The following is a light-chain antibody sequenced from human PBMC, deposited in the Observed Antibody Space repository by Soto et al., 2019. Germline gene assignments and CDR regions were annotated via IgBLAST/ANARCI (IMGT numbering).Light chain of an antibody. V-gene: IGLV2-11*01. CDR3: FSYTASDMWV. CDR1: NSDVGAYTF. Sequence: QSVLTQPRSVSGSPGQSVTISCTGTNSDVGAYTFVSWYQQLPGKAPKLIISAVSYRPSGVPDRFSGSKSGNTASLTISGLQAEDEADYSCFSYTASDMWVFGGGTKLTVL. J-gene: IGLJ3*02. CDR2: AVS.